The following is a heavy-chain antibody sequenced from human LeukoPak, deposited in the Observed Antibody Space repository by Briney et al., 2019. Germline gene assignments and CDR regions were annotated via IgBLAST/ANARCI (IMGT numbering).Heavy chain of an antibody. CDR3: ARDRGSGGSCYYCGFDP. J-gene: IGHJ5*02. Sequence: ASVKVSCKASGYTFTSYYMHWVRQAPGQGLEWMGIINPSGGSTSYAQKFQGRVTMTRDTPTSTVYMELSSLRSEDTAVYYCARDRGSGGSCYYCGFDPWGQGTLVTVSS. CDR2: INPSGGST. V-gene: IGHV1-46*01. D-gene: IGHD2-15*01. CDR1: GYTFTSYY.